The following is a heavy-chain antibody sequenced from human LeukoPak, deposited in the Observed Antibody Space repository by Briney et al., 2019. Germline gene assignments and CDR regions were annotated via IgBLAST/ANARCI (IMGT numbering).Heavy chain of an antibody. D-gene: IGHD2-15*01. V-gene: IGHV3-15*01. Sequence: GGSLRLSCAASGFTFSNAWMSWARQAPGKGLEWVGRIKSKTDGGTTDYAAPVKGRFTISRDDSKNTLYRQMNSLKTEDAAVYYCTTDCSGGSCRTFDYWGQGTLVTVSS. CDR1: GFTFSNAW. CDR3: TTDCSGGSCRTFDY. CDR2: IKSKTDGGTT. J-gene: IGHJ4*02.